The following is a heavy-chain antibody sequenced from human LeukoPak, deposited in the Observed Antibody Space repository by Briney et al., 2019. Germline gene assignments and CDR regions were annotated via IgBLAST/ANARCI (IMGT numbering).Heavy chain of an antibody. V-gene: IGHV3-11*04. CDR1: GFTFSDYY. CDR2: IGRSGTTI. Sequence: PGGSLRLSCAASGFTFSDYYMSWIRQVPGKGLEWVSYIGRSGTTIHYADSVKGRFTISRDNAKNSLYLQMNSLRAEDTAVYYCARNIAAAGIWGQGTLVTVSS. CDR3: ARNIAAAGI. D-gene: IGHD6-13*01. J-gene: IGHJ4*02.